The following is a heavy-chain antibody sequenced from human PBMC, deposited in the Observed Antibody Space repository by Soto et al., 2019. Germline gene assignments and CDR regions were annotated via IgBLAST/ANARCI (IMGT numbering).Heavy chain of an antibody. V-gene: IGHV3-49*03. CDR1: GFTFGDYA. Sequence: PGGSLRLSCTASGFTFGDYAMSWFRQAPGKGLEWVGFIRSKAYGGTTEYAASVKGRFTISRDDSKSIAYLQMNSLKTEDTAVYYCTRADIVLMVYRRSFDYWAREPWSPSPQ. CDR2: IRSKAYGGTT. CDR3: TRADIVLMVYRRSFDY. D-gene: IGHD2-8*01. J-gene: IGHJ4*02.